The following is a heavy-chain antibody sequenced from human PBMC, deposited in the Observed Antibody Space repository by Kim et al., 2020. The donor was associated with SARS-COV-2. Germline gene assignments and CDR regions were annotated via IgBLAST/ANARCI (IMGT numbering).Heavy chain of an antibody. CDR2: IYYSGST. Sequence: SETLSLTCTVSGGSISSYYWSWIRQPPGKGLEWIGYIYYSGSTNYNPSLKSRVTISVNTTKNQFTLKLSSVTAADTAVYYCARLADYGGKYSYWGQGTLVTVSS. CDR1: GGSISSYY. CDR3: ARLADYGGKYSY. D-gene: IGHD4-17*01. J-gene: IGHJ4*02. V-gene: IGHV4-59*08.